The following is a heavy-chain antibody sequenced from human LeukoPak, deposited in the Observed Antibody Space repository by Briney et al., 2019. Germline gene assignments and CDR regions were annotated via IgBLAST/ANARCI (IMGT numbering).Heavy chain of an antibody. CDR1: GGSFSGYY. V-gene: IGHV4-34*01. CDR2: IYYSGST. CDR3: ARRMAGNDAFDI. J-gene: IGHJ3*02. D-gene: IGHD6-19*01. Sequence: SETLSLTCAVYGGSFSGYYWSWIRQPPGKGLEWIGSIYYSGSTYYNPSLKSRVTISVDTSKNQFSLKLSSVTAADTAVYYCARRMAGNDAFDIWGQGTMVTVSS.